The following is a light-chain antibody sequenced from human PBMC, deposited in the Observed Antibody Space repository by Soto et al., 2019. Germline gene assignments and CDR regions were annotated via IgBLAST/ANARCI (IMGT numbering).Light chain of an antibody. CDR2: EAT. CDR3: SSYAGSNNFV. Sequence: QSALTQPPSASGFRGQSVTISWTGTGSYVGYYDYVSWYQQHPGKAPKLVIYEATKRPSGVPDRVSASKSGNTASLPVSGLRAEDEADYYCSSYAGSNNFVFGSGTQVTVL. V-gene: IGLV2-8*01. J-gene: IGLJ1*01. CDR1: GSYVGYYDY.